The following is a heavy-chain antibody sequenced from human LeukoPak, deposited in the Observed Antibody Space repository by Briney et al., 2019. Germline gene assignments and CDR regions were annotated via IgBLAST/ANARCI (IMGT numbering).Heavy chain of an antibody. J-gene: IGHJ6*03. V-gene: IGHV3-30*02. CDR1: GFTFSSYG. CDR3: AEDCCSGASPYHMDV. CDR2: IRYDEIDK. D-gene: IGHD2-15*01. Sequence: GGSLRLSCAASGFTFSSYGMHWVRQAPGKGLEWVAFIRYDEIDKYYADSVKGRFTISRDNSKNTLYLQMNSLRIEDTAVYYCAEDCCSGASPYHMDVWGKGTTVTVSS.